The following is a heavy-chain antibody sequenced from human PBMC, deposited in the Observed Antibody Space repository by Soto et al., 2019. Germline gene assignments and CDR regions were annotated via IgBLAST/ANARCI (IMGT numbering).Heavy chain of an antibody. J-gene: IGHJ4*02. CDR2: IHYSGTT. CDR1: GGSMRNYF. V-gene: IGHV4-59*01. D-gene: IGHD6-13*01. CDR3: AAGEASSRNLAPYYLDF. Sequence: LSLTCTVSGGSMRNYFWTWIRQPPGKGLEWIGYIHYSGTTSFFPSYNPSLRSRVTISEDTSKNQFSLKLLSVTAADTAVYFCAAGEASSRNLAPYYLDFWGQGTLVTVSS.